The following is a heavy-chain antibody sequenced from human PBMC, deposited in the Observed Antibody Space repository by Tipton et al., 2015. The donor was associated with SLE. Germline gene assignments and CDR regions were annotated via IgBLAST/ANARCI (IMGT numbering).Heavy chain of an antibody. V-gene: IGHV4-59*02. J-gene: IGHJ4*02. CDR2: IHSSGTT. Sequence: TLSLTCSVSGGAVIHNYWSWIRQPPGKGLEWIGYIHSSGTTKYNSSLRSRVTISVDTSKNQLSLNLSSVTAADTAVYYCARQNGYCSRGVCYGAAVAGLLGYWGQGTLVTVSS. CDR1: GGAVIHNY. CDR3: ARQNGYCSRGVCYGAAVAGLLGY. D-gene: IGHD2-8*02.